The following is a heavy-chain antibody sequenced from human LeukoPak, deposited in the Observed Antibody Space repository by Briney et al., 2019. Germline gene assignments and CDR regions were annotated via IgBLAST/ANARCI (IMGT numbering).Heavy chain of an antibody. Sequence: GGSLRLSCAASGFSFSSYAMSWVRQAPGKGLEWVSAISGRAGSTYNADSVKGRFTISRDNSQNTLYLQMNSLRAEDTAVYYRAKDRGSGWPQFDYWGQGTLVTVSS. CDR3: AKDRGSGWPQFDY. J-gene: IGHJ4*02. V-gene: IGHV3-23*01. D-gene: IGHD6-19*01. CDR2: ISGRAGST. CDR1: GFSFSSYA.